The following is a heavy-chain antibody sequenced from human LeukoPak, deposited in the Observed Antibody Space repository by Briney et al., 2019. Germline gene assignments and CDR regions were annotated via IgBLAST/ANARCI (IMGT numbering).Heavy chain of an antibody. Sequence: PSETLSLTCTVSGDSISSGSYYWSWIRQPAGKGLEWIGRIYTSGSTNYNPSLKSRVTISVDTSKNQFSLKLSSVTAADTAVYYCARGTDAWKVGYWGQGTLVTVSS. CDR3: ARGTDAWKVGY. D-gene: IGHD1-1*01. V-gene: IGHV4-61*02. CDR2: IYTSGST. J-gene: IGHJ4*02. CDR1: GDSISSGSYY.